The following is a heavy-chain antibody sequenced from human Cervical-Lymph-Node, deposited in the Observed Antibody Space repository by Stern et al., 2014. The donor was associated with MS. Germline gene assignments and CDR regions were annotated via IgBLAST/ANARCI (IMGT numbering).Heavy chain of an antibody. V-gene: IGHV4-39*01. J-gene: IGHJ4*02. CDR1: GGSISSSSYY. CDR2: IYYSGST. Sequence: QVQLQESGPGLVKPSETLSLTCTVSGGSISSSSYYWGWIRQPPGKGLEWIGSIYYSGSTYYNPSLKSRVTISVDTSKNQFSLKLGSVTAADTAVYYCATHLTGYFDYWGQGTLVTVSS. D-gene: IGHD1-14*01. CDR3: ATHLTGYFDY.